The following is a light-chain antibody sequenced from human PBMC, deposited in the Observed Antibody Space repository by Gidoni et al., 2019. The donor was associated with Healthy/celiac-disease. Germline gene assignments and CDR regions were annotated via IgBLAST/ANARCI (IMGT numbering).Light chain of an antibody. J-gene: IGKJ1*01. CDR2: GAS. CDR3: QQYGSSPPWP. CDR1: QSVSSSY. V-gene: IGKV3-20*01. Sequence: EIVLTQSPAPLSLSPGERATLSCRASQSVSSSYLAWYQQKPGQAPRLLIYGASSRATGIPDRFSGSGSGTDFTLTISRLEPEDFAVYYCQQYGSSPPWPFGQGTKVEIK.